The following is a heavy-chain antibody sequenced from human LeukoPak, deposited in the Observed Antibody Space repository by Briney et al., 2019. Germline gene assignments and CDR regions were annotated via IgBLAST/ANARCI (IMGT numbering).Heavy chain of an antibody. CDR3: ARQVADIVVVPAAMRFDY. D-gene: IGHD2-2*01. CDR2: IWHSGNT. V-gene: IGHV4-30-2*03. J-gene: IGHJ4*02. Sequence: SETLSLTCTVSGGSITSGDNFWNWIRQPPGKGLEWIGYIWHSGNTYYNPSLKSRVTISVDTSKNQFSLKLSSVTAADTAVYYCARQVADIVVVPAAMRFDYWGQGTLVTVSS. CDR1: GGSITSGDNF.